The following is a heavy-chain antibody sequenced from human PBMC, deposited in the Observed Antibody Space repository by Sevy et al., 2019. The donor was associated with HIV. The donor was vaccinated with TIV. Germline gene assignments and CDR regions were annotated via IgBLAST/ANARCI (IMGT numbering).Heavy chain of an antibody. CDR2: IIPIFGTA. D-gene: IGHD6-13*01. CDR3: ASRGYSSSSNYYGMDV. CDR1: GGTFSSYA. J-gene: IGHJ6*02. Sequence: ASVKVSCKASGGTFSSYAISWVRQAPGQGLEWMGGIIPIFGTANYAQKFQGRVTITADESTSPAYMELSSLRSEDTAVYYCASRGYSSSSNYYGMDVWGQGTTVTVSS. V-gene: IGHV1-69*13.